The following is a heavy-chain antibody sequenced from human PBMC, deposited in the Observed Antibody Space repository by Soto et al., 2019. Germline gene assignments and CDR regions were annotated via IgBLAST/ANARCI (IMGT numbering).Heavy chain of an antibody. J-gene: IGHJ4*02. CDR3: AGAGGLGAVAVDC. V-gene: IGHV4-30-2*01. Sequence: QLQLQESGSGLVKPSQTLSLTCAVSGGSISSGGYSWSWIRQPPGKGLEWIGYIYHSGSTYYNPSLKSRATISVDRSKNQCSLKLNSVTAADTAVYYCAGAGGLGAVAVDCGGQGTLVTVSS. D-gene: IGHD6-19*01. CDR2: IYHSGST. CDR1: GGSISSGGYS.